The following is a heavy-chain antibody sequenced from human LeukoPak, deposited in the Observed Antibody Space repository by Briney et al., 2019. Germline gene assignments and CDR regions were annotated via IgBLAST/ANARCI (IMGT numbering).Heavy chain of an antibody. J-gene: IGHJ4*02. CDR1: GFTFSDYW. CDR3: ARDESAYFDS. V-gene: IGHV3-74*01. Sequence: GGSLRLSCAASGFTFSDYWMHWVRQAPGKGLVWVSHISRDGSNTFYADSVKGRFTISRDNAKNTLSLQLNSLRAEDTAVYYCARDESAYFDSWGQGTLVTVSS. CDR2: ISRDGSNT. D-gene: IGHD4/OR15-4a*01.